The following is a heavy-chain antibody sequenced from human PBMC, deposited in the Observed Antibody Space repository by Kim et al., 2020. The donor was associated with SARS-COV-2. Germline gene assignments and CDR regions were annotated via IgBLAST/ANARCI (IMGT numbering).Heavy chain of an antibody. CDR3: AKDGITMIVVAHGPFDI. CDR1: GFTFSSYG. D-gene: IGHD3-22*01. Sequence: GGSLRLSCAASGFTFSSYGMHWVRQAPGKGLEWVAVISYDGSNKYYADSVKGRFTISRDNSKNTLYLQMNSLRAEDTAVYYCAKDGITMIVVAHGPFDI. J-gene: IGHJ3*02. V-gene: IGHV3-30*18. CDR2: ISYDGSNK.